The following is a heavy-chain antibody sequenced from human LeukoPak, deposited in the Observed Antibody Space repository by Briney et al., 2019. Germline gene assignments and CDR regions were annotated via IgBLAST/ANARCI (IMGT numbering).Heavy chain of an antibody. D-gene: IGHD3-9*01. J-gene: IGHJ4*02. V-gene: IGHV1-2*02. Sequence: ASVKVSCKASGYTFTGYYMHWVRQAPGQGLEWMGWINPNSGGTNYAQKFQGRVTMTRDTSISTAYMELSRLRSDDTAVYYCARERYYDILTGYLYWGQGTLVTVSS. CDR2: INPNSGGT. CDR3: ARERYYDILTGYLY. CDR1: GYTFTGYY.